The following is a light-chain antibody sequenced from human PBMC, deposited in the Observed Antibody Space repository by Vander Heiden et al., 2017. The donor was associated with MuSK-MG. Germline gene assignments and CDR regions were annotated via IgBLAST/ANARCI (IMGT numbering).Light chain of an antibody. J-gene: IGKJ4*01. CDR3: RQRSNWPRT. Sequence: EIVLTQSPGTLSLSPGERATLSCRASQSVSSYLASYQQKPGQAARRLLNDAANRATGIPAKFSGSGSGTAVTLTISSLVPEDVAVYYCRQRSNWPRTFGGGTKVEIK. V-gene: IGKV3-11*01. CDR1: QSVSSY. CDR2: DAA.